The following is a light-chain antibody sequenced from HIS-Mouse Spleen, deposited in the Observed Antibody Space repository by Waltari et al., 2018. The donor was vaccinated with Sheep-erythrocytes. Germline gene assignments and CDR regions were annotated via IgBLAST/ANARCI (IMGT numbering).Light chain of an antibody. V-gene: IGLV2-8*01. CDR1: SSDVGGYNY. J-gene: IGLJ3*02. CDR3: SSYAGSNNWV. CDR2: DVS. Sequence: QSALTQPPSASGSPGQSVTISCTGTSSDVGGYNYVSWYQQHPGKAPKLMIYDVSTWPSRVPDRFSGSKSGNTASLTVSGLQAEDEADYYCSSYAGSNNWVFGGGTKLTVL.